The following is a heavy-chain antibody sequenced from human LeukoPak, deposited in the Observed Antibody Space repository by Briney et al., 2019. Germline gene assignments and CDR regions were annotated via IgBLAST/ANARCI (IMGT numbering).Heavy chain of an antibody. CDR3: AKGRGTTVTAAANY. CDR1: GFTFSNYS. J-gene: IGHJ4*02. Sequence: GGSLRLSCAASGFTFSNYSMSWVRQAPGKGLEWVSTISGTGGTTYYADSVKGRFTISRDNSKNTLFLQFNSLRADDTAVYYCAKGRGTTVTAAANYWGQGTLVTVSS. V-gene: IGHV3-23*01. D-gene: IGHD4-17*01. CDR2: ISGTGGTT.